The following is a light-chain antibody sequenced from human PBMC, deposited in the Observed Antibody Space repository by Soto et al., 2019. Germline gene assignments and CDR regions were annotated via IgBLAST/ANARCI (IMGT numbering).Light chain of an antibody. Sequence: EIVLTQSPGTLSLSPGERATLSCRASEFLSSSYLVWYQQKPGQAPRLLIYAASRRATGIPDRFSGSGFAPEYTLALTTLEPEYFAVYYCQQQGTFGQGTKLEIK. CDR3: QQQGT. CDR2: AAS. J-gene: IGKJ2*01. CDR1: EFLSSSY. V-gene: IGKV3-20*01.